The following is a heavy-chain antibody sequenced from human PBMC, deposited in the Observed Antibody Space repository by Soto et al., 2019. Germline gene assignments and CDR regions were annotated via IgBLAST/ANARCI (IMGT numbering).Heavy chain of an antibody. CDR1: GGSITSSSYY. Sequence: QLHLRESGPGLVKPSETLSLTCTVSGGSITSSSYYWGWIRQPPGKGLEWIGSIYYSGSTYYNPYLKSQVTISVDTSKNQFSLKLSSVTAADTAVYYCATQEVGGSYVYTFDPWGQGTLVTVSS. CDR3: ATQEVGGSYVYTFDP. CDR2: IYYSGST. D-gene: IGHD1-26*01. V-gene: IGHV4-39*01. J-gene: IGHJ5*02.